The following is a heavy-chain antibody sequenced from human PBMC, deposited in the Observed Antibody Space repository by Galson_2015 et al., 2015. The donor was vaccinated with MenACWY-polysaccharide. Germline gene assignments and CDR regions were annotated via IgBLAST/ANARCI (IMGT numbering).Heavy chain of an antibody. CDR2: IKVDGSER. CDR1: GFTFNNYW. Sequence: SLRLSCAASGFTFNNYWMSWVRQAPGKGLEWVANIKVDGSERHYVDSVKGRFTISRDNAKNSLYLQMPSLRAEDTAVYYCARDSNSTSIGYSDYWGQGALVTVSS. J-gene: IGHJ4*02. V-gene: IGHV3-7*03. CDR3: ARDSNSTSIGYSDY. D-gene: IGHD2/OR15-2a*01.